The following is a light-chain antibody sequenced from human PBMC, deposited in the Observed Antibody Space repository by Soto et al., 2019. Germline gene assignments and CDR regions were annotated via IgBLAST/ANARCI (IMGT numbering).Light chain of an antibody. Sequence: QSVLTQPPSLSATPGQKVTISCSGSNSNIGNKFVSWYQQLPGTAPKLLIYDNNKRPSGIPDRFSGSKSGTSGTLDITGLQTGDEADYYCATWDGSLPGEVFGGGTKLTVL. CDR2: DNN. J-gene: IGLJ2*01. CDR3: ATWDGSLPGEV. CDR1: NSNIGNKF. V-gene: IGLV1-51*01.